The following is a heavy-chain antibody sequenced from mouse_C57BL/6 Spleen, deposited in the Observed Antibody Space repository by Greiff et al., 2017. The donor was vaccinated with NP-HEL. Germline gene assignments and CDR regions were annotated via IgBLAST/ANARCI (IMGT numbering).Heavy chain of an antibody. D-gene: IGHD2-4*01. V-gene: IGHV1-69*01. J-gene: IGHJ2*01. CDR1: GYTFTSYW. CDR2: IDPSDSYT. CDR3: ARWRLRQDY. Sequence: QVQLQQPGAELVMPGASVKLSCKASGYTFTSYWMHWVKQRPGQGLEWIGEIDPSDSYTNYNQKFKGKSTLTVDKSSSTAYMQLSSLTSEDSAVYYCARWRLRQDYWGQGTTLTVSS.